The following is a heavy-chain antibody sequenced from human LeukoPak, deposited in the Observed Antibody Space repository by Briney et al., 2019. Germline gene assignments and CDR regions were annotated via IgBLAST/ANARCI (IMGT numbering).Heavy chain of an antibody. CDR3: AKDGDYYDSSGYFENDAFDI. Sequence: GGSLRLSCAASGFTFSSYAMSWVRQAPGEGLEWVSAISGSGGSTCYADSVKGRFTISRDNSKNTLYLQMNSLRAEDTAVYYCAKDGDYYDSSGYFENDAFDIWGQGTMVTVSS. D-gene: IGHD3-22*01. CDR1: GFTFSSYA. CDR2: ISGSGGST. V-gene: IGHV3-23*01. J-gene: IGHJ3*02.